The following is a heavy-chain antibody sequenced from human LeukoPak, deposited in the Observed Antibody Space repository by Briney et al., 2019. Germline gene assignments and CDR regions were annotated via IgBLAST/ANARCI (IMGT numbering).Heavy chain of an antibody. Sequence: ASVKVSCKASGYTFTSYAMHWVRQAPGQRLEWMGWINAGNGNTKYSQKFQGRVTITRDTSASTAYMELNSLRAEDTAVYYCASSLAAAGPYYFDYWGQGTLVTVSS. CDR3: ASSLAAAGPYYFDY. D-gene: IGHD6-13*01. CDR2: INAGNGNT. V-gene: IGHV1-3*01. J-gene: IGHJ4*02. CDR1: GYTFTSYA.